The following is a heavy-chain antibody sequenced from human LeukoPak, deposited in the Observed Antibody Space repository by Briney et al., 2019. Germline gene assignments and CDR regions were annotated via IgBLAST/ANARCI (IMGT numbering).Heavy chain of an antibody. CDR1: GFTVYSNY. J-gene: IGHJ4*02. D-gene: IGHD3-22*01. V-gene: IGHV3-53*01. CDR2: IYTGGNT. CDR3: ARGDDSGYYDYFDY. Sequence: GGSLRLSCAASGFTVYSNYLSWVRQAPGKGLEWVSTIYTGGNTYYAASVKGRFTISRDFSKNTVFLHMNSLRAEDTAMYYCARGDDSGYYDYFDYWGQGALVTVSS.